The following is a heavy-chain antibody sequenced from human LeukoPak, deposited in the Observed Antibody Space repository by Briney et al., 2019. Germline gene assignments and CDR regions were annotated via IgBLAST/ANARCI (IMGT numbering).Heavy chain of an antibody. V-gene: IGHV3-21*01. CDR2: ISSSSSYI. CDR3: ARPFLGYCSSTSCHYMDV. CDR1: GFTFSSYS. J-gene: IGHJ6*03. D-gene: IGHD2-2*01. Sequence: GGSLRLSCAASGFTFSSYSMNWVRQAPGKGLEWVSSISSSSSYIYYADSVKGRFTISRDNAKNSLYLQMNSLRAEGTAVYYCARPFLGYCSSTSCHYMDVWGKGTTVTVSS.